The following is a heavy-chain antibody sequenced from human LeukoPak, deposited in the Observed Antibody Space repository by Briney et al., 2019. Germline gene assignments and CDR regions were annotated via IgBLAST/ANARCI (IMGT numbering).Heavy chain of an antibody. J-gene: IGHJ4*02. Sequence: SETLSLTCTVSGGYISSFHWSWIRQPPGKGLEWIAYIYYSGSTNYNPSLKSRVTISVDTSKNQFSLKLSSVTAADTAVYYCARRVYDILTGYYYYFDYWGQGTLVTVSS. CDR2: IYYSGST. CDR1: GGYISSFH. D-gene: IGHD3-9*01. V-gene: IGHV4-59*08. CDR3: ARRVYDILTGYYYYFDY.